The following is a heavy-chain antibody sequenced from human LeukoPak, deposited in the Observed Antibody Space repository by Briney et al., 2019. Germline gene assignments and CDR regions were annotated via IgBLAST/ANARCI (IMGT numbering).Heavy chain of an antibody. D-gene: IGHD3-9*01. CDR1: GFTFSSYA. Sequence: GGSLRLSCAASGFTFSSYAMSWVRQAPGKGLEWVSAISGSGGSTYYADSVKGRFTISRDNSKNTLYLQMNSLRAEDTAVYYCAKEGRYFDWLSYPFDYWGQGTLVTVSS. CDR2: ISGSGGST. J-gene: IGHJ4*02. CDR3: AKEGRYFDWLSYPFDY. V-gene: IGHV3-23*01.